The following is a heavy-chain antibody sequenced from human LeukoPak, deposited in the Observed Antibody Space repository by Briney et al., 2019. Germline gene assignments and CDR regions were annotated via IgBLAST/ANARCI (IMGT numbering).Heavy chain of an antibody. Sequence: GGSPRLSCAASGFTFRSYDMHWVRQATGKGLEWVSGIGTAGEIYYPGSVKGRFTISRENAKNSLYLQMNSLRAEDTAVYYCAREREEGRDGYNFDYWGQGTLVTVSS. CDR3: AREREEGRDGYNFDY. D-gene: IGHD5-24*01. CDR2: IGTAGEI. V-gene: IGHV3-13*01. CDR1: GFTFRSYD. J-gene: IGHJ4*02.